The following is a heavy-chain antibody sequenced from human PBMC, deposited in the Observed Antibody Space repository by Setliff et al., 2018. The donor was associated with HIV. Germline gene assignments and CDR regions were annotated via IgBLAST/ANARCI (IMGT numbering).Heavy chain of an antibody. V-gene: IGHV4-61*01. CDR2: IYYSGTT. Sequence: SETLSLTCTVSGDSVSSGSYYWSWIRQPPGKGLEWIGYIYYSGTTNYNPSLKSRVTISVDTSKNQFSLKLSSVTAADTAVYYCAGEAHRHYFDYWGQGTLVTVSS. CDR3: AGEAHRHYFDY. J-gene: IGHJ4*02. CDR1: GDSVSSGSYY.